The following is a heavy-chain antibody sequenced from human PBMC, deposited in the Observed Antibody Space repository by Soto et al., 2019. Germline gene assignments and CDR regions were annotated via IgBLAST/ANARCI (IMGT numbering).Heavy chain of an antibody. D-gene: IGHD4-17*01. Sequence: QVQLVQSGAEVKKPGSSVKVSCKASGGTFTTYPINWVRQAPGQGLEWMGGIIPMFGTTYYAQKFQGRVTITADESTSTAYMELGSLRSEDTALYYCGRQCTDGDYHYWGQGTLVTVSS. CDR1: GGTFTTYP. J-gene: IGHJ4*02. CDR3: GRQCTDGDYHY. V-gene: IGHV1-69*01. CDR2: IIPMFGTT.